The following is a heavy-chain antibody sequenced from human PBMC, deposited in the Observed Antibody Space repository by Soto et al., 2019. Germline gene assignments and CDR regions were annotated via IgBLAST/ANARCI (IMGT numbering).Heavy chain of an antibody. J-gene: IGHJ4*02. CDR3: ARQGESGIHLYYFDY. D-gene: IGHD1-26*01. CDR1: GFTFRSYG. CDR2: ISYDGSNE. V-gene: IGHV3-30*03. Sequence: QVQLVESGGGVVQPGRSLRLSCTASGFTFRSYGMHWVRQAPGKGLEWVAVISYDGSNESYGDSGGGRFTISRDNSKNTLYLQMNSLRAEDTAVYYCARQGESGIHLYYFDYWGQGTLVTVSS.